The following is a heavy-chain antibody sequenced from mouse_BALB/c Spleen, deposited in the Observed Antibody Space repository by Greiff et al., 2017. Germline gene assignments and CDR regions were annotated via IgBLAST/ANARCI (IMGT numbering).Heavy chain of an antibody. V-gene: IGHV5-6-3*01. CDR2: INSNGGST. CDR3: ARDNGNSDY. D-gene: IGHD2-1*01. Sequence: VKVVESGGGLVQPGGSLKLSCAASGFTFSSYGMSWVRQTPDKRLELVATINSNGGSTYYPDSVKGRFTISRDNAKNTLYLQMSSLKSEDTAMYYCARDNGNSDYWGQGTTLTVSS. J-gene: IGHJ2*01. CDR1: GFTFSSYG.